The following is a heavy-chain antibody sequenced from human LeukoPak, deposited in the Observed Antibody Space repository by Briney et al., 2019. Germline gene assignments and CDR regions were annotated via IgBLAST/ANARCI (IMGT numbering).Heavy chain of an antibody. CDR3: ARNNGMDV. V-gene: IGHV3-7*03. CDR2: VNRDGGET. Sequence: GGSLRLSCAASGFALSGHWMTWVRQVPGRGPGWVANVNRDGGETYYLDSVKGRFTISKDNAKNSLYLQMNSLRAEDTALYHCARNNGMDVWGQGTTVIVSS. J-gene: IGHJ6*02. CDR1: GFALSGHW.